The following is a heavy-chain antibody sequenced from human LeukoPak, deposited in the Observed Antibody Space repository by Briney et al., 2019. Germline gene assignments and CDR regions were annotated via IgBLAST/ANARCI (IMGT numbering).Heavy chain of an antibody. CDR1: GFSLSTSGMR. CDR2: IGWDDDK. Sequence: SGPALVKPTQTLTLTCTFSGFSLSTSGMRVSWIRQPPGKALGWLARIGWDDDKFYSTSLKPRLTISKDTSKNQVVLTMTNMDPVDTATYYCARMRAAATIDYWGQGTLVTVSS. J-gene: IGHJ4*02. D-gene: IGHD6-13*01. V-gene: IGHV2-70*04. CDR3: ARMRAAATIDY.